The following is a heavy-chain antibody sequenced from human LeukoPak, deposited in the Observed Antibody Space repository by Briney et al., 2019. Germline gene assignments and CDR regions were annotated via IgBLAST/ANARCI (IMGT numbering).Heavy chain of an antibody. V-gene: IGHV4-38-2*02. J-gene: IGHJ1*01. D-gene: IGHD6-6*01. Sequence: SETLSLTCTVPGYSISSGYYWGWIRQPPGKGLEWIGSIYHSGSTYYNPSLKSRITISVDTSKNQFSLKLSSVTAADTAVYYCARVAGSRSSGLYFQYRGQGTLVTVSS. CDR1: GYSISSGYY. CDR3: ARVAGSRSSGLYFQY. CDR2: IYHSGST.